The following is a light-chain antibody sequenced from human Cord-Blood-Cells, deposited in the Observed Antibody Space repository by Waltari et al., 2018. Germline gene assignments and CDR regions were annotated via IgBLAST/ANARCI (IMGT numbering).Light chain of an antibody. CDR2: EVS. V-gene: IGLV2-23*02. J-gene: IGLJ3*02. Sequence: QSALTQPASVSGSPGQSITISCTGTSSDVGRYNLVSCYQQHPGKAPNLMIYEVSKRPSGVSNRFSGSKSGNTASLTISGLQAEDEADYYCCSYAGSSTWVFGGGTKLTVL. CDR3: CSYAGSSTWV. CDR1: SSDVGRYNL.